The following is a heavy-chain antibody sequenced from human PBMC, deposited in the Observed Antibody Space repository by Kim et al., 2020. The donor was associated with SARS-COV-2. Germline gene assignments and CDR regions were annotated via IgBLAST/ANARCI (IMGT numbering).Heavy chain of an antibody. Sequence: NNYNPALQSRVTMSVDTSKNQFSLKLSSVTAADTAVYYCARELLHNWFDPWGQGTLVTVSS. CDR3: ARELLHNWFDP. CDR2: N. V-gene: IGHV4-4*07. D-gene: IGHD2-15*01. J-gene: IGHJ5*02.